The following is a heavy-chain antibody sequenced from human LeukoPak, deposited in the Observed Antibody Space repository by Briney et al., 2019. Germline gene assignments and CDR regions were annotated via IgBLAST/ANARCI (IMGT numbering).Heavy chain of an antibody. CDR3: ARLGTFGQLWSFDY. Sequence: GESLKISCKGSGYSFTSYWIGWVRQMPGRGLEWMGIIYPTDSDTRYSPSFQGQVTISADKSINTVYLQWSSLKASDTAMYYCARLGTFGQLWSFDYWGQGTLVTVSS. J-gene: IGHJ4*02. CDR2: IYPTDSDT. CDR1: GYSFTSYW. D-gene: IGHD5-18*01. V-gene: IGHV5-51*01.